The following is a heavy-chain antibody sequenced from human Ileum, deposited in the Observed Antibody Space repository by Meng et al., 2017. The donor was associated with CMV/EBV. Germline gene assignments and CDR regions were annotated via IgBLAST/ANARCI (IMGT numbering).Heavy chain of an antibody. D-gene: IGHD1-7*01. V-gene: IGHV3-48*03. CDR2: IGSSTGAI. J-gene: IGHJ4*02. CDR1: GFSFSDFD. CDR3: ATKSGTTGY. Sequence: GGSLKISCAASGFSFSDFDMNWVRQAPGKGLEWVSYIGSSTGAIYYADSVKGRFIISRDNAKNSLYLLMNSLRAEDTAVYYCATKSGTTGYWGQGTPVTVSS.